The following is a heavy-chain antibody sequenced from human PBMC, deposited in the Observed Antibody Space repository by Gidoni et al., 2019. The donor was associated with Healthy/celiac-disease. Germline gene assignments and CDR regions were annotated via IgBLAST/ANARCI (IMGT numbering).Heavy chain of an antibody. CDR1: GFTFDDYA. CDR2: ISWNSGSI. CDR3: AKDIGNWNDGMFVDY. J-gene: IGHJ4*02. Sequence: EVQLVESGGGLVQPGRSLRLSCAASGFTFDDYAMHWVRQAPGKGLEWVSGISWNSGSIGYADSVKGRFTISRDNAKNSLYLQMNSLRAEDTALYYCAKDIGNWNDGMFVDYWGQGTLVTVSS. D-gene: IGHD1-1*01. V-gene: IGHV3-9*01.